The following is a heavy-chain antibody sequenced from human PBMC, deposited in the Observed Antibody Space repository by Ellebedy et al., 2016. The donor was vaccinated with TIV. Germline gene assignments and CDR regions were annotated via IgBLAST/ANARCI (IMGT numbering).Heavy chain of an antibody. J-gene: IGHJ4*02. V-gene: IGHV3-30*04. CDR2: VSSDGTNK. CDR1: GFTFSNFV. D-gene: IGHD3-10*01. CDR3: ARDPGRGSGSYYGIFDY. Sequence: GESLKISCAISGFTFSNFVMHWVRQAPGKGLEWVALVSSDGTNKFYADSVKGRFTVSRDNSKNTLYLQMNSLRADDAAVYYCARDPGRGSGSYYGIFDYWGQGTLVTVSS.